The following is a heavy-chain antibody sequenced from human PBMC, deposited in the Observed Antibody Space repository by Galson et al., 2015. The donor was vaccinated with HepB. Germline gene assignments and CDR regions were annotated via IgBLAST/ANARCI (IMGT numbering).Heavy chain of an antibody. V-gene: IGHV5-51*01. CDR3: ARLADSSGYRYGIYYYYGMDV. D-gene: IGHD3-22*01. J-gene: IGHJ6*02. Sequence: QSGAEVKKPGESLKISCKGSGYSFTSYWIGWVRQMPGKGLEWMGIIYPGDSDTRYSPSFQGQVTISADKSISTAYLQWSSLKASDTAMYYCARLADSSGYRYGIYYYYGMDVWGQGTTVTVSS. CDR2: IYPGDSDT. CDR1: GYSFTSYW.